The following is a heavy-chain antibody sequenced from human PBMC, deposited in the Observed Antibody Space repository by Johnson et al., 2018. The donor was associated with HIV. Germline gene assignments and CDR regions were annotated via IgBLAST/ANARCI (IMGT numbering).Heavy chain of an antibody. V-gene: IGHV3-20*04. Sequence: EVQLVESGGALVQPGRSLRLSCAASGFTFDDYGMSWVRQAPGKGLEWVSGINWNGGSTGYADSVKGRFTISRDNAKNSLYLQMNSLRAEDTALYYCARDRTGGSYPRAFDIWGQGTMVTVSS. CDR1: GFTFDDYG. CDR3: ARDRTGGSYPRAFDI. J-gene: IGHJ3*02. CDR2: INWNGGST. D-gene: IGHD1-26*01.